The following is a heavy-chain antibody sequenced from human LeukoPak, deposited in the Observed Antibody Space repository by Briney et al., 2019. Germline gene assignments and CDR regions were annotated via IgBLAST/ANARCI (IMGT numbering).Heavy chain of an antibody. V-gene: IGHV1-69*13. D-gene: IGHD6-19*01. CDR3: AREGPYSSGWDLDY. CDR1: GGTFSSYA. J-gene: IGHJ4*02. Sequence: ASVKVSCXASGGTFSSYAISWVRQAPGQGLEWMGGIIPIFGTANYAQKFQGRVTITADESTSTAYMELSSLRSEDTAVYYCAREGPYSSGWDLDYWGQGTLVTVSS. CDR2: IIPIFGTA.